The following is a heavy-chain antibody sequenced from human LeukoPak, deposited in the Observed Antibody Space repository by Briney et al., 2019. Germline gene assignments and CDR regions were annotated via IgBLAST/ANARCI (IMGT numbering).Heavy chain of an antibody. CDR3: AREKEPDSGSYGY. CDR2: IIPIFGTA. J-gene: IGHJ4*02. V-gene: IGHV1-69*05. D-gene: IGHD1-26*01. CDR1: GYTFTSYG. Sequence: GASVKVSCKASGYTFTSYGISWVRQAPGQGLEWMGGIIPIFGTANYAQKFQGRVTITTDESTSTAYMELSSLRSEDTAVYYCAREKEPDSGSYGYWGQGTLVTVSS.